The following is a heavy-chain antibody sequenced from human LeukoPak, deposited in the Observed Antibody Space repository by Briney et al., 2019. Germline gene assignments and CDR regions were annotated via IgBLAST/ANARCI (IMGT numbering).Heavy chain of an antibody. J-gene: IGHJ5*02. CDR3: ARNLVPYFGELDP. Sequence: SETLSLTCTVSGGSINTDNYYWSWIRQSPVKCLEWIGYIHHTGTTYCNPSLRSRVSISVFTSNNQFSLTLISVTAADTAVYYCARNLVPYFGELDPWGRGTLVTVSS. V-gene: IGHV4-31*03. CDR2: IHHTGTT. D-gene: IGHD3-10*01. CDR1: GGSINTDNYY.